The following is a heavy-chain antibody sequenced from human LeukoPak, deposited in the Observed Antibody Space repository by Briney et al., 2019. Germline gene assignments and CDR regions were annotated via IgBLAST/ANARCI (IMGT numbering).Heavy chain of an antibody. CDR1: GFTFSRYW. CDR3: ARGGDYYDSSGFDFDF. Sequence: GGSLRLSCAASGFTFSRYWMHWVRQAPGKGLVWVSRINNDGGSTNFADSVKGRFTTSRDNAKDTLYLQMDSLRADDTAVYFCARGGDYYDSSGFDFDFWGQGILVTVSS. V-gene: IGHV3-74*01. D-gene: IGHD3-22*01. J-gene: IGHJ4*02. CDR2: INNDGGST.